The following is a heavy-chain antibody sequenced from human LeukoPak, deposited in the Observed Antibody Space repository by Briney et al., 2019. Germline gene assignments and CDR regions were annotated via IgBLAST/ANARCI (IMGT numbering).Heavy chain of an antibody. D-gene: IGHD4-11*01. CDR1: GDRFSNNSTA. J-gene: IGHJ5*02. V-gene: IGHV6-1*01. CDR2: IYYRSRWHN. CDR3: ARGYSFAS. Sequence: QTLSLTCAISGDRFSNNSTAWNWIRQSPSRGLEWLGWIYYRSRWHNDYAGSVKRRIIINSDTSKNQFSLHRNAVTPVDTAMYSCARGYSFASWGQGTLVTVSS.